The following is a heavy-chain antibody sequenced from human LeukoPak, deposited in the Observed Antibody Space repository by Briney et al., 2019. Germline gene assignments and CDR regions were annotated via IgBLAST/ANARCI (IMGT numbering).Heavy chain of an antibody. CDR1: GYTFTGYY. CDR3: ASAGLSGSYTIFDY. V-gene: IGHV1-2*06. J-gene: IGHJ4*02. Sequence: ASVKVSCKASGYTFTGYYMHWVRQAPGQGLEWMGRINPNSGGTNYAQKFQGRVTMTRDTSISTAYMELSRLRSDDTAVYYCASAGLSGSYTIFDYWGQGTLATVSS. CDR2: INPNSGGT. D-gene: IGHD1-26*01.